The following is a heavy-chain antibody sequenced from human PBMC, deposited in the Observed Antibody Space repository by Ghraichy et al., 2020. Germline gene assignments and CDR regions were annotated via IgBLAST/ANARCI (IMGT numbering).Heavy chain of an antibody. J-gene: IGHJ3*02. CDR3: AREVAVACLLGPSDAFDI. Sequence: SVKVSCKASGGTFSSYAISWVRQAPGQGLEWMGGIIPIFGTANYAQKFQGRVTITADESTSTAYMELSSLRSEDTAVYYCAREVAVACLLGPSDAFDIWGQGTMVTVSS. V-gene: IGHV1-69*13. CDR1: GGTFSSYA. CDR2: IIPIFGTA. D-gene: IGHD6-19*01.